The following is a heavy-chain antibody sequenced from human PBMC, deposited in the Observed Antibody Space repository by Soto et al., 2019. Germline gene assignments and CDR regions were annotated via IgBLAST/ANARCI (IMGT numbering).Heavy chain of an antibody. Sequence: ASVKVSCKASGYTFTSYGISWVRQAPGQGLEWMGWISAYNGNTNYAQKLQGRVTMTTDTSTSTAYMELRSLRSDDTAVYYCARDNPSYYYGSGISIWGQGTTVTVSS. V-gene: IGHV1-18*01. J-gene: IGHJ6*02. D-gene: IGHD3-10*01. CDR3: ARDNPSYYYGSGISI. CDR1: GYTFTSYG. CDR2: ISAYNGNT.